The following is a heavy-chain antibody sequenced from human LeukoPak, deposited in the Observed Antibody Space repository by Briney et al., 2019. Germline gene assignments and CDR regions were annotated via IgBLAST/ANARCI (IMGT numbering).Heavy chain of an antibody. Sequence: PSETLSLTCTVSGGSISSYYWSWIRQPPGKGLEWIGYIYYSGSTNYNPSLKSRVTISVDTSKNQFSLKLSSVTAADTAVYYCARKPTVTPDAFDIWGQGTMVTVSS. CDR2: IYYSGST. V-gene: IGHV4-59*01. J-gene: IGHJ3*02. D-gene: IGHD4-17*01. CDR1: GGSISSYY. CDR3: ARKPTVTPDAFDI.